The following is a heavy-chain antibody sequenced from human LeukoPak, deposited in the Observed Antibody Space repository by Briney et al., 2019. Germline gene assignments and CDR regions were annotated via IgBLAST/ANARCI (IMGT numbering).Heavy chain of an antibody. V-gene: IGHV1-2*06. CDR1: DYIFSGHF. Sequence: ASVKVSCKASDYIFSGHFIHWVRQAPGQGLEWIGRIDPNSGGTSFAPKFQGRVTMTRDTSISTAYMEVTRLTSDDTAVYYCVRRPPMSAADNWLDPWGQGTLVTVSS. D-gene: IGHD6-13*01. CDR2: IDPNSGGT. J-gene: IGHJ5*02. CDR3: VRRPPMSAADNWLDP.